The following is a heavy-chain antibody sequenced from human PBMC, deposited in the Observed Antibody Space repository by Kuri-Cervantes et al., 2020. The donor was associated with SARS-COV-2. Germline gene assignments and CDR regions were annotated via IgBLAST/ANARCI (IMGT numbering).Heavy chain of an antibody. Sequence: LRLSCTVSGGSISSDDSYWSWIRQPPGKGLEWIGYVYFTGSTYYNPSLKSPVTISLDTSKSQFSLKLSPVTAADTAVYYCARGVITMVRGVPNAFDIWGQGTMVTVSS. CDR3: ARGVITMVRGVPNAFDI. J-gene: IGHJ3*02. CDR1: GGSISSDDSY. V-gene: IGHV4-30-4*08. CDR2: VYFTGST. D-gene: IGHD3-10*01.